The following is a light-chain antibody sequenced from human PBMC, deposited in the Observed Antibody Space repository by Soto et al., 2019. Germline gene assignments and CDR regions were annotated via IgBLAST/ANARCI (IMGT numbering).Light chain of an antibody. J-gene: IGKJ1*01. Sequence: EIVLTQSAGTLSGSTGERATLSCRASQSLNSNSLAWYQQKNGQAPRPLIYNAYNRASGIPDRFSGSVYGTDFNLTISRLETEDFVVYHCQQYDGSPRTFGQGTKVDI. CDR1: QSLNSNS. CDR2: NAY. V-gene: IGKV3-20*01. CDR3: QQYDGSPRT.